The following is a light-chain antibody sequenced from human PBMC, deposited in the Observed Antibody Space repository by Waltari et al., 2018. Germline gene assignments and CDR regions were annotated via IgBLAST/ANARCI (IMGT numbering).Light chain of an antibody. CDR3: QTGGHGTWV. CDR1: SGHSTNV. V-gene: IGLV4-69*01. Sequence: QLVLTQSPSASASLGASVKLTCTLSSGHSTNVIAWLQKRPERGPRYSRKVNSDGSHNKGDEIPVRFSGSSSGAEHYRTVSSLQSEDEADYYCQTGGHGTWVFGGGTKLTVL. J-gene: IGLJ3*02. CDR2: VNSDGSH.